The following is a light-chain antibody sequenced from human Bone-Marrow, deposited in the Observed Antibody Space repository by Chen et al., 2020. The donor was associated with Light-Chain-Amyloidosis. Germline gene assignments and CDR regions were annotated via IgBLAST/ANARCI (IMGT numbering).Light chain of an antibody. V-gene: IGLV3-25*03. J-gene: IGLJ2*01. CDR2: RDT. CDR1: DLPTKY. Sequence: SYELTQPPSVSVPPGQTARITCSGDDLPTKYAYWYQQKPGQAPVLGIHRDTERPSGISERVSGASSGTTATLTSSGVQAEDEADYHCQSADSSGTYEVIFGGGTKLTVL. CDR3: QSADSSGTYEVI.